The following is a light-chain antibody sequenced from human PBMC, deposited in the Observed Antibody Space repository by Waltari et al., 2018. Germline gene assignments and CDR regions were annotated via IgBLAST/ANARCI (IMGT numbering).Light chain of an antibody. Sequence: QAVLTQPASLSASPGASASLTCTLRSGLNVGTYRIYWYQQKPGSPPRYLLRYKSDSDKQQGSGVPSRFSGSKDASANAGILLISGLQSEDEADYYCMIWHSSAWVFGGGTKLTVL. J-gene: IGLJ3*02. CDR3: MIWHSSAWV. V-gene: IGLV5-45*01. CDR2: YKSDSDK. CDR1: SGLNVGTYR.